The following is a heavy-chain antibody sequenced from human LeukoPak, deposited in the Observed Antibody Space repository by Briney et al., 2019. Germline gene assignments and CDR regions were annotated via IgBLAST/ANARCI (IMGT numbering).Heavy chain of an antibody. D-gene: IGHD6-13*01. CDR3: ARHRAAAEDLDAFDI. CDR2: IYPGDSDT. CDR1: GYSFTSYW. J-gene: IGHJ3*02. Sequence: GESLKISCKGSGYSFTSYWIGWVRQMPGKGLEWMGIIYPGDSDTRYSPSFQGQVTISADKSISTAYLQWSSLKASDTAMYYCARHRAAAEDLDAFDIRGQGTMVTVSS. V-gene: IGHV5-51*01.